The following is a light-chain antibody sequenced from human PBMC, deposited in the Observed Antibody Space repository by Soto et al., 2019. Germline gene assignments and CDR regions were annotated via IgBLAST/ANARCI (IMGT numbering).Light chain of an antibody. CDR2: AAS. J-gene: IGKJ1*01. CDR3: LQDYNFRT. CDR1: QGISND. Sequence: AIQMTQSPSSLSASVGDRVTITCRASQGISNDLHWFQQKPGKAPRRLIYAASHLQNGVTSRFSGGGSGTDFSLTISSLQPEDFATYYCLQDYNFRTFGQGTKVEI. V-gene: IGKV1-6*01.